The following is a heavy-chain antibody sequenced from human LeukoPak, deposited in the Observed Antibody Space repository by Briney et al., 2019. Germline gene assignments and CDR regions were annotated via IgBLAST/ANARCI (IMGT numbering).Heavy chain of an antibody. CDR2: ISNSGST. V-gene: IGHV4-59*01. CDR3: ARVVALGGRSGWFDP. Sequence: SETLSLTCSVSGGSISNYHWSWIRQPPGKGLECIGYISNSGSTNYNPSLKSQVTISVDTSKNQFSLKLNSVTAADTAVYYCARVVALGGRSGWFDPWGQGTLVTVSA. CDR1: GGSISNYH. J-gene: IGHJ5*02. D-gene: IGHD3-3*02.